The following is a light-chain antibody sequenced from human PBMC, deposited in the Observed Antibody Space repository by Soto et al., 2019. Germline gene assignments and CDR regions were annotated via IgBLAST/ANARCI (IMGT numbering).Light chain of an antibody. CDR2: KAS. CDR3: QHCDSYWT. V-gene: IGKV1-5*03. J-gene: IGKJ1*01. CDR1: QSISTS. Sequence: DIQMTQSPSTLSASVGDRVTITCRASQSISTSLAWYQQKPGKAPKVLIYKASRLESGVPSRFSGSGSGTEFTLPISSLQPDDFATYYCQHCDSYWTFGQGTKVEIK.